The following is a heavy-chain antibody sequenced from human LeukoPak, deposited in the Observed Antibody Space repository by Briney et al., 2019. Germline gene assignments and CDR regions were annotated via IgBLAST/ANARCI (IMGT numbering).Heavy chain of an antibody. CDR1: GFTFSSYG. Sequence: PGRSLRLSCAASGFTFSSYGMHWVRQAPGKGLEWVAVISYDGSNKYYADSVKGRFTISRDSSKNTLYLQMNSMRAEDTAVYYCAKDSPSEHALGSYFDYWGQGTLVTVSS. CDR3: AKDSPSEHALGSYFDY. J-gene: IGHJ4*02. D-gene: IGHD7-27*01. CDR2: ISYDGSNK. V-gene: IGHV3-30*18.